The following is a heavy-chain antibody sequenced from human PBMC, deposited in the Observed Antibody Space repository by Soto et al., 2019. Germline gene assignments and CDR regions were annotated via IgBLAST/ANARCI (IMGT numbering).Heavy chain of an antibody. CDR2: IYSAGIT. Sequence: SETLSLTCTVAGGASSTGTYRWSWGRQRPGEGLEWIGNIYSAGITYYHLSLKSRVAISVATSKNHFSLPLTSLTAADTAIYYCARVLLPPSTHPARWGQGPLVPVSS. J-gene: IGHJ4*02. CDR3: ARVLLPPSTHPAR. V-gene: IGHV4-31*03. CDR1: GGASSTGTYR.